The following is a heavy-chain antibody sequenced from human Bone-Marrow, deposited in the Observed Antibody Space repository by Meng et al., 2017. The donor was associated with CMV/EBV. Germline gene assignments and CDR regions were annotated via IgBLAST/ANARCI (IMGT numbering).Heavy chain of an antibody. CDR3: ARTFGVVIIRGRSTPSHP. CDR1: GGSISSYY. CDR2: IYYSGST. J-gene: IGHJ5*02. D-gene: IGHD3-3*01. Sequence: SETLSLTCTVSGGSISSYYWSWIRQPPGKGLEWIGYIYYSGSTNYNPSLKSRVTISVDTSKNQFSLKLSSVTAADTAVYYCARTFGVVIIRGRSTPSHPWGQGTLVTVSS. V-gene: IGHV4-59*01.